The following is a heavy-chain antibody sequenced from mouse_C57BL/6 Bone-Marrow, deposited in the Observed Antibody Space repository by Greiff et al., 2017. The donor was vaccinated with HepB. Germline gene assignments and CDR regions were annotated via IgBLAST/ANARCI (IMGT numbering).Heavy chain of an antibody. CDR3: TRPLLAWFAY. CDR2: IDPETGGT. J-gene: IGHJ3*01. D-gene: IGHD1-1*01. CDR1: GYTFTDYE. Sequence: VKLMESGAELVRPGASVTLSCKASGYTFTDYEMHWVKQTPVHGLEWIGAIDPETGGTAYNQKFKGKAILTADKSSSTAYMELRSLTSEDSAVYYCTRPLLAWFAYWGQGTLVTVSA. V-gene: IGHV1-15*01.